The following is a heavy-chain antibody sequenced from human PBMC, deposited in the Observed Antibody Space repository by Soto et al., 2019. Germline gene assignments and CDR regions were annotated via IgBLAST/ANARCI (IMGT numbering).Heavy chain of an antibody. V-gene: IGHV1-69*13. CDR2: IIPIFGTA. CDR1: GGTFSSYA. J-gene: IGHJ4*02. Sequence: SVKVSCKASGGTFSSYAISWVRQAPGQGLEWMGGIIPIFGTANYAQKFQGRVTITADESTSTAYMELSSLRSEDKAVYYCARDSPRPYDFWSGYHLDWRPYYFDYWGQGTLVTVSS. D-gene: IGHD3-3*01. CDR3: ARDSPRPYDFWSGYHLDWRPYYFDY.